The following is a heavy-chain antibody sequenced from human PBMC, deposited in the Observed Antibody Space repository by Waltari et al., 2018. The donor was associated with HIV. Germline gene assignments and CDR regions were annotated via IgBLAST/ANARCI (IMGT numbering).Heavy chain of an antibody. J-gene: IGHJ4*02. CDR1: GYTFTGYY. Sequence: QVQLVQSGAEVKKPGASVKVSCKASGYTFTGYYMHWVRQAPGQGLEWMGRINPNRCGTNDAQKFQGRVTMNRDTSISTAYMELSRLRSDDTAVYYCARRIAVAGEFDDWGQGTLVTVSS. CDR3: ARRIAVAGEFDD. CDR2: INPNRCGT. D-gene: IGHD6-19*01. V-gene: IGHV1-2*06.